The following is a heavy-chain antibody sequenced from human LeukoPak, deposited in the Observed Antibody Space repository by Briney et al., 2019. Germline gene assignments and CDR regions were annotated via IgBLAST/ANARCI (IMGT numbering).Heavy chain of an antibody. D-gene: IGHD3-22*01. Sequence: SETLSLTCAVYGGSFSGYYWSWTPQPPGKGLDGIGEINHSGSTNYNPSLKSRVTISVDTSKNQFSLKLSSVTAADTAVYYCARSPTASHYYDSSGYYPLDYWGQGTLVTVSS. CDR3: ARSPTASHYYDSSGYYPLDY. CDR2: INHSGST. CDR1: GGSFSGYY. J-gene: IGHJ4*02. V-gene: IGHV4-34*01.